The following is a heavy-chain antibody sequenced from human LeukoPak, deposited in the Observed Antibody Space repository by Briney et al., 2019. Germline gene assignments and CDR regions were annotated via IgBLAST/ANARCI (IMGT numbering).Heavy chain of an antibody. CDR2: ISVYNVNT. Sequence: ASVTVSCKTSGYTFTDYGISWVRQAPGQGLEWMGWISVYNVNTNYAQKFQGRVTMTRDTSTNTVYMELTSLTSDDTAEYFCARDEIFGVGTHFDYWGQGTLVIVSS. CDR3: ARDEIFGVGTHFDY. J-gene: IGHJ4*02. CDR1: GYTFTDYG. D-gene: IGHD3-3*01. V-gene: IGHV1-18*01.